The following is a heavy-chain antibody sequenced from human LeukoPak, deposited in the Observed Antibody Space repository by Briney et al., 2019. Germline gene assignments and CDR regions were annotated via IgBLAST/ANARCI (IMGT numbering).Heavy chain of an antibody. Sequence: GGSLRLSCAVSGITLSNYGMSWVRQAPGKGLEWVAGISGSGGSTNYADSVKGRFTISRDNSKNTLYLQMNSLRAEDTAVYYCAKGSYNDYWGQGTLVTVSS. D-gene: IGHD3-10*01. CDR2: ISGSGGST. V-gene: IGHV3-23*01. CDR3: AKGSYNDY. CDR1: GITLSNYG. J-gene: IGHJ4*02.